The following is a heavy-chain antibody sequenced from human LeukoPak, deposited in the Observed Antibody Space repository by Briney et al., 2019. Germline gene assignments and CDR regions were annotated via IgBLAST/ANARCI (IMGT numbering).Heavy chain of an antibody. CDR2: MYYSGST. D-gene: IGHD3-22*01. V-gene: IGHV4-39*01. Sequence: SETLSLTCIVSGGSISSSSYYWGWIRQPPGTRLEWIGSMYYSGSTYYNPSLKSRVTISVDTSKNQFSLKLSSVTAADTAVYYCARQYYYDSSGYYFGYWGQGTLVTVSS. J-gene: IGHJ4*02. CDR3: ARQYYYDSSGYYFGY. CDR1: GGSISSSSYY.